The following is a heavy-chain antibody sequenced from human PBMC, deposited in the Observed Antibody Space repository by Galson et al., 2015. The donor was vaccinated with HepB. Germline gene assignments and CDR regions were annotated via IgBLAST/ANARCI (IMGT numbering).Heavy chain of an antibody. V-gene: IGHV3-30*04. J-gene: IGHJ6*02. CDR3: AREGGPPSYAGVGLDV. CDR1: GFTFSTYS. CDR2: SSHDGNNE. Sequence: SLRLSCAASGFTFSTYSMHWVRQAPGKGLEWVAFSSHDGNNENYADSLKGRFTVSRDNSKNSLDLQMNSLRTEDTAVYYCAREGGPPSYAGVGLDVWGQGTVTTVSS. D-gene: IGHD2-8*01.